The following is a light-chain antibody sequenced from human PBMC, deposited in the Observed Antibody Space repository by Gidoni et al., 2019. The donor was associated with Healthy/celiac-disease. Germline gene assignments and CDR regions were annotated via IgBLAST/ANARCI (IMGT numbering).Light chain of an antibody. CDR3: CSYAGSSTYV. J-gene: IGLJ3*02. CDR2: EGS. V-gene: IGLV2-23*01. Sequence: QSALTQPASASGSPGQSLTISGTGTSSAVGSYNLFSWYQQHPGKAPKLTIYEGSKRPSGVSNRFSGSKSGNTASLTISGLQAEDEADYYCCSYAGSSTYVFGGGTKLTVL. CDR1: SSAVGSYNL.